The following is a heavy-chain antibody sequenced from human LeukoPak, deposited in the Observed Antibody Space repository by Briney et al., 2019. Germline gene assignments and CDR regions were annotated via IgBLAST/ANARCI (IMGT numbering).Heavy chain of an antibody. Sequence: SETLSLTCAVFGGSFSGYYWSWIRQSPEKGLEWIGEMSHTGATNYNPSLKSRVSVSVDTSKKQFSLNLRSVTAADTAVYYCARGLHYNILTGGMDVWGQGTTVIVSS. V-gene: IGHV4-34*01. CDR3: ARGLHYNILTGGMDV. CDR1: GGSFSGYY. D-gene: IGHD3-9*01. J-gene: IGHJ6*02. CDR2: MSHTGAT.